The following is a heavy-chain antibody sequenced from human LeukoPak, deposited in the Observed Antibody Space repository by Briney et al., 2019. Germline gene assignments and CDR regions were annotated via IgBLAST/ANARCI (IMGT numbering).Heavy chain of an antibody. CDR2: IDGTGDRT. J-gene: IGHJ4*02. CDR3: AKTVGSGGYYIYYFDY. V-gene: IGHV3-23*01. CDR1: GFIFSDYY. D-gene: IGHD3-22*01. Sequence: GGSLRLSCAASGFIFSDYYMSWIRQAPGKGLEWASTIDGTGDRTYYADSVKGRFAIYRDNSENTLYLQMSSLRAEDTAVYYCAKTVGSGGYYIYYFDYWGQGTLVTVSS.